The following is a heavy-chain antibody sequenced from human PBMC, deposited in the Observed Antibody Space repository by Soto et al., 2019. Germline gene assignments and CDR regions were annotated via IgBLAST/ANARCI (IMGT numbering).Heavy chain of an antibody. CDR2: ISASTRNT. D-gene: IGHD2-15*01. CDR1: GYTFSDYA. V-gene: IGHV1-18*01. J-gene: IGHJ2*01. Sequence: QVQLVQSGGEVKKPGASVKASCQASGYTFSDYAISWVRQAPGQGLEWMGWISASTRNTDQAQNFQGRVIMTLDTSTNTAYMELRSLRSDDTAVYYCVRCYCSVGSCYACWHFDLWGRGTLVTVSS. CDR3: VRCYCSVGSCYACWHFDL.